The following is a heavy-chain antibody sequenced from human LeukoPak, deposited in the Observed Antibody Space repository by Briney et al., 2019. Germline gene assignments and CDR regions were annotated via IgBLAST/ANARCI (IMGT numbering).Heavy chain of an antibody. J-gene: IGHJ6*03. CDR2: ISWNSGSI. CDR3: ATERAGERPRPLLSYYYMDV. V-gene: IGHV3-9*01. D-gene: IGHD3-16*01. CDR1: GFTFDDYA. Sequence: GGSLRLSCAASGFTFDDYAMHWVRQAPGKGLEWVSGISWNSGSIGYADSVKGRFTISRDNAKNSLYLQMNSLRAEDTAVYCCATERAGERPRPLLSYYYMDVWGKGTTVTISS.